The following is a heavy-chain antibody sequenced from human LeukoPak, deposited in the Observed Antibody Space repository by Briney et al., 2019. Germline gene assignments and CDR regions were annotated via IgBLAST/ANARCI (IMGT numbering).Heavy chain of an antibody. CDR1: GFTFSSYW. V-gene: IGHV3-7*01. D-gene: IGHD6-6*01. Sequence: PGGSLRLSCAASGFTFSSYWMSWVRQAPGKRLEWVANIKQDGSEKYYVDSVKGRFTISRDNAKNSLYLQMNSLRAEDTAVYYCARERALYSSSSAYYYYMDVWGKGTTVTVSS. CDR2: IKQDGSEK. J-gene: IGHJ6*03. CDR3: ARERALYSSSSAYYYYMDV.